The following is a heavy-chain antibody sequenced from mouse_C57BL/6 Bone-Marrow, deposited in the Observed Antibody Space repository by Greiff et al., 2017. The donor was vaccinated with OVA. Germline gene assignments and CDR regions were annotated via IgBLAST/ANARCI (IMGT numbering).Heavy chain of an antibody. J-gene: IGHJ3*01. CDR3: ARDGNQFAY. Sequence: DVHLVESGGGLVKPGGSLKLSCAASGFTFSSYTMSWVRQTPEKRLEWVATISGGGGNTYYPDSVKGRFTISRDNAKNTLYLQMSSLRSEDTALYYCARDGNQFAYWGQGTLVTVSA. CDR1: GFTFSSYT. CDR2: ISGGGGNT. D-gene: IGHD2-1*01. V-gene: IGHV5-9*01.